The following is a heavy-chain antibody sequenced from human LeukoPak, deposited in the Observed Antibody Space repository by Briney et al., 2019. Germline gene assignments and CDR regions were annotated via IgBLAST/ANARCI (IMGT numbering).Heavy chain of an antibody. Sequence: GGSLRLSCAASGFTFSSYSMDWVRQAPGKGLEWVSSISSSSSYIYYVDSVKGRFTISRDNAKNSLYLQMNSLRAEDTAVYYCARGSDSSGYYSRSPFDYWGQGTLVTVSS. CDR3: ARGSDSSGYYSRSPFDY. V-gene: IGHV3-21*01. D-gene: IGHD3-22*01. J-gene: IGHJ4*02. CDR1: GFTFSSYS. CDR2: ISSSSSYI.